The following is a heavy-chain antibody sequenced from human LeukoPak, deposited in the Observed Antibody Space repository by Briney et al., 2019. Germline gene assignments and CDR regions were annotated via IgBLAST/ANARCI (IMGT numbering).Heavy chain of an antibody. D-gene: IGHD4-11*01. CDR1: GFTLSSYA. CDR2: ISGSGGST. V-gene: IGHV3-23*01. CDR3: AKKTTVTSWFDP. Sequence: GGSLRLSCAASGFTLSSYAMSWVRQAPGKGLEWVSAISGSGGSTYYADSVKGRFTISRDNSKNTLYLQMNSLRAEDTAVYYCAKKTTVTSWFDPWGQGTLVTVSS. J-gene: IGHJ5*02.